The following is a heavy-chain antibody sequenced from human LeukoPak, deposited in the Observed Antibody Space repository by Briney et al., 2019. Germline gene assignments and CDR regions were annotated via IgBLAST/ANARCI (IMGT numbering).Heavy chain of an antibody. J-gene: IGHJ4*02. CDR1: GFTIDDYV. D-gene: IGHD4-23*01. CDR2: LNWNGGST. V-gene: IGHV3-20*04. Sequence: GGSLRLSCAASGFTIDDYVMSWVRQAPGNGLELGSGLNWNGGSTGYADSVKGRFAISRDNANNTLYLQMNSLRAEDTAFYCCARGGDFGGNSFDYWGQGTLVTVSS. CDR3: ARGGDFGGNSFDY.